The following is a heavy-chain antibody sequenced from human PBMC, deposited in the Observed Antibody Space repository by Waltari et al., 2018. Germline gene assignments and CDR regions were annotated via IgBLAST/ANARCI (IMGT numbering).Heavy chain of an antibody. CDR1: GLTFSRFW. CDR3: ASGGHVDY. J-gene: IGHJ4*02. CDR2: INQDGSEK. V-gene: IGHV3-7*01. Sequence: EVQLVESGGTLVQPGGSLRFSCAVSGLTFSRFWMTWVRQAPGKGLEGVANINQDGSEKHYVDSVKGRFTISRDNAKNSLSLQMNSLRAEDTAVYYCASGGHVDYCGQGTLVTVSS.